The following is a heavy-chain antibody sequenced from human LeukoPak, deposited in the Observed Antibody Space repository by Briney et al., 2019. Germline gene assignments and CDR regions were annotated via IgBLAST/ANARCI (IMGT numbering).Heavy chain of an antibody. CDR2: VSYTGDA. D-gene: IGHD2-8*01. J-gene: IGHJ4*02. CDR3: ARVRGRDGYFDY. Sequence: SETLSLTCTVPGASISTSRSYGAWVRQPPGKELEWIASVSYTGDAYYNPSLKSRVAISVETSKNQFSLKVRSVTASDTAVYFCARVRGRDGYFDYWGQGALVTVSS. V-gene: IGHV4-39*07. CDR1: GASISTSRSY.